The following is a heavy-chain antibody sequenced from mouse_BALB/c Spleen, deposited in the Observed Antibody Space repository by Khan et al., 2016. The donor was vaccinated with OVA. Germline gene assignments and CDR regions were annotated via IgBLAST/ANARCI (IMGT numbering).Heavy chain of an antibody. CDR3: ARAIFDGYPPFAY. CDR2: ITPSTGYT. CDR1: GYTFISYW. J-gene: IGHJ3*01. D-gene: IGHD2-3*01. Sequence: QVQLQQSGAELAKPGASVKMSCKASGYTFISYWMHWVKQRPGQGLEWIGYITPSTGYTEYNQKFKDKATLTSDKSSSTAYMQLSSLTSEDSAVYDCARAIFDGYPPFAYWGQGTLVTVSA. V-gene: IGHV1-7*01.